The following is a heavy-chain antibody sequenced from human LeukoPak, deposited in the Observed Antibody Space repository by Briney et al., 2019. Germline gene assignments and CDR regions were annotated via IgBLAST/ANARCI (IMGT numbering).Heavy chain of an antibody. J-gene: IGHJ5*02. V-gene: IGHV4-4*07. CDR1: GGSISSYY. CDR3: ARGESYSSSWYGFNWFDP. CDR2: IYTSGST. D-gene: IGHD6-13*01. Sequence: SETLSLTCTVSGGSISSYYWSWIRQPAGKGLEWIGRIYTSGSTNYNPSLKSRVTMSVDTSKNQFSLKLSSVTAADTAVYYCARGESYSSSWYGFNWFDPWGQGTLVTVSS.